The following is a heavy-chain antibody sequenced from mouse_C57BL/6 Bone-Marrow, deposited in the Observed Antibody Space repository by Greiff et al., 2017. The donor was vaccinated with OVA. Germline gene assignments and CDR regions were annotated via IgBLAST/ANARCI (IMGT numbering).Heavy chain of an antibody. CDR3: AKRDYEDYYAMDY. V-gene: IGHV2-9*01. CDR2: IWGGGST. J-gene: IGHJ4*01. D-gene: IGHD2-4*01. Sequence: VKVVESGPGLVAPSQSLSITCTVSGFSLTSYGVDWVRQPPGKGLEWLGVIWGGGSTNYNSALMSRLSISKDNSKSQVFLKMNSLQTDDTAMYYCAKRDYEDYYAMDYWGQGTSVTVSS. CDR1: GFSLTSYG.